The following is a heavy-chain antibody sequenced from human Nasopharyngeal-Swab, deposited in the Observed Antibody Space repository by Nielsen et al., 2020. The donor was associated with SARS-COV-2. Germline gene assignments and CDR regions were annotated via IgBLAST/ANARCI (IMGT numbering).Heavy chain of an antibody. CDR1: GGSISSYY. CDR3: ARTIRHGDYVRWFDA. D-gene: IGHD4-17*01. V-gene: IGHV4-59*13. Sequence: SETLSLTCTVSGGSISSYYWSWIRQPPGKGLEWIGYIYYSGSTNYNPSLKSRVTISVDTSKNQFSLKLSSVTAADTAVYYCARTIRHGDYVRWFDAWGQGTLVTVSS. J-gene: IGHJ5*02. CDR2: IYYSGST.